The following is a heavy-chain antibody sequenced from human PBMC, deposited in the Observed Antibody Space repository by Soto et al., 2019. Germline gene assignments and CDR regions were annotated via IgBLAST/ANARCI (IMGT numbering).Heavy chain of an antibody. V-gene: IGHV1-69*06. Sequence: QVQLVQSGAEVKKPGSSVKVSCKASGGTFSSYAISWVRQAPGQGLEWMGGIIPIFGTANYAQKFQGRVPITADKSTSTAYMELSSLRSEDTAVYYCASSRIAVAGTNYCDGMDVWGQGTTVTVSS. D-gene: IGHD6-19*01. J-gene: IGHJ6*02. CDR2: IIPIFGTA. CDR3: ASSRIAVAGTNYCDGMDV. CDR1: GGTFSSYA.